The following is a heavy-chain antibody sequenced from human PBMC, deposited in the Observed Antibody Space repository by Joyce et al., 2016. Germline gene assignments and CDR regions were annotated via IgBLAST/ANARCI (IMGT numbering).Heavy chain of an antibody. CDR1: GFTFSAYE. CDR2: IGTAGDP. D-gene: IGHD3-16*01. Sequence: EVQLVEAGGALVQPGGSLRLSFAASGFTFSAYEIHWVRQTTGKGLEWVSAIGTAGDPYYAGSVKGRFTISRVNAKSSLFLQMNSLRAEDTAVYYCARERGGGMSAFDIWGQGTMVTVSS. CDR3: ARERGGGMSAFDI. J-gene: IGHJ3*02. V-gene: IGHV3-13*05.